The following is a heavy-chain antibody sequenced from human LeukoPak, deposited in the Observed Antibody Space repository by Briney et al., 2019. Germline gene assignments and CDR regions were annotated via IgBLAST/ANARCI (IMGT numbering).Heavy chain of an antibody. D-gene: IGHD3-10*01. CDR2: ITTEADGGKT. V-gene: IGHV3-15*01. CDR1: GFTVSSNY. J-gene: IGHJ5*02. CDR3: TAGHYGNL. Sequence: GGSLRLSCAASGFTVSSNYMSWVRQAPGKGLEWVGRITTEADGGKTDYAAPVKGRFTISRDNSKNVMYLQMNNLRTEDTAVYYCTAGHYGNLWGQGTLVTVSS.